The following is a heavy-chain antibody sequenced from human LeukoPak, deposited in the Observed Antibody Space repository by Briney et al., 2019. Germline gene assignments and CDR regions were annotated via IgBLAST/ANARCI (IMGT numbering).Heavy chain of an antibody. CDR2: IYYSGST. V-gene: IGHV4-39*07. CDR3: ARGGYSSSTLYTNWFDP. Sequence: SETLSLTCTVSGGSISSSSYYWGWIRQPPGKGLEWIGSIYYSGSTYYNPSLKSRVTISVDTSKNQFSLKLSSVTAADTAVYYCARGGYSSSTLYTNWFDPWGQGTLVTVSS. D-gene: IGHD6-13*01. J-gene: IGHJ5*02. CDR1: GGSISSSSYY.